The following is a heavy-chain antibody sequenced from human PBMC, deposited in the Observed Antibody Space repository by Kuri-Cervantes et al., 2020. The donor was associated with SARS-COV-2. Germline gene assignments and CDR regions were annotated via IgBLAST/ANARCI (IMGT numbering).Heavy chain of an antibody. Sequence: GGSLRLSCAASGFTFSSYWMSWVRQAPGKGLEWVANIKQDGSDKYYVDSVKGRFTISRDNAKNSLYVQMNSLRAEDTAVYYCARDLNYYYGSGSYFSWFDPWGQGNLVTVSS. V-gene: IGHV3-7*03. CDR3: ARDLNYYYGSGSYFSWFDP. CDR2: IKQDGSDK. D-gene: IGHD3-10*01. CDR1: GFTFSSYW. J-gene: IGHJ5*02.